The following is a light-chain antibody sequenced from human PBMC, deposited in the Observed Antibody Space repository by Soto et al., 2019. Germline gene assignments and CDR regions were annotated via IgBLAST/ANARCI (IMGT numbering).Light chain of an antibody. Sequence: EIVMTQSPASLSVSPGERATLSCRASQNVNSNLAWYQQKPGQAPRFLIYGASTRATGIPARFSGSGSGTEFTLTISSLQSEDFAVYYCPQYGYLVTLGGGTKVDIK. CDR1: QNVNSN. CDR3: PQYGYLVT. CDR2: GAS. V-gene: IGKV3-15*01. J-gene: IGKJ4*01.